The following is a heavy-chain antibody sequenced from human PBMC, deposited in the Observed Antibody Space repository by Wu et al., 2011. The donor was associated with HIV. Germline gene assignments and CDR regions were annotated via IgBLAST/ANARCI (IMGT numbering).Heavy chain of an antibody. V-gene: IGHV1-69*01. CDR2: IIPAFGTP. J-gene: IGHJ4*02. CDR1: GYTFNSFA. D-gene: IGHD3-10*01. CDR3: ALRTRAGSGSDY. Sequence: QVQLVQSGAEVKKPGASVKVACKASGYTFNSFAISWVRQAPGEGLEWMGGIIPAFGTPNYAPRFRGRVTITSDESTRTAYMELRGLRSEDTAVYYCALRTRAGSGSDYWGQGTWSPSPQ.